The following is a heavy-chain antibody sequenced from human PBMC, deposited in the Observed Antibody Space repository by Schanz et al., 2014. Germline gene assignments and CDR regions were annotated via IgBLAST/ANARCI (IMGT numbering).Heavy chain of an antibody. V-gene: IGHV3-23*01. CDR1: GFTFSSYA. D-gene: IGHD6-19*01. J-gene: IGHJ4*02. Sequence: DVQLLESGGGLVQPGGSLRLSCVASGFTFSSYAMSWVRQAPGKGLEWVSGISDNGISTYYADSVKGRFSISRENSKSILYLQMNSLRAEDTAVYYCAKAGSGWSTAGYYYWGQGTLLTVSS. CDR3: AKAGSGWSTAGYYY. CDR2: ISDNGIST.